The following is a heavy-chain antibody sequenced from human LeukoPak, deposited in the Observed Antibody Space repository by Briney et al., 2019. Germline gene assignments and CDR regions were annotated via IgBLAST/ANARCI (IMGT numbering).Heavy chain of an antibody. Sequence: PGGSLRLSCAASGFTVSSNYMSWVRQAPGKGLEWVSVIYSGGSTYYADSVKGRFTISRDNSKNTLSLQMNSLRAEDTAVYYCVNRDGGWLQSSGMDVWGQGTTVTVSS. D-gene: IGHD5-24*01. J-gene: IGHJ6*02. V-gene: IGHV3-66*01. CDR3: VNRDGGWLQSSGMDV. CDR2: IYSGGST. CDR1: GFTVSSNY.